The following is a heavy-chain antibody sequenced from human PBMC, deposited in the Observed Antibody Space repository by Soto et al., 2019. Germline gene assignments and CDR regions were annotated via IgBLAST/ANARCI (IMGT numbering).Heavy chain of an antibody. CDR1: GFTFSSYA. J-gene: IGHJ6*02. D-gene: IGHD5-12*01. CDR3: ARGDGYGEAYYYGMDV. CDR2: ISYDGSNK. V-gene: IGHV3-30-3*01. Sequence: GGSLRLSCAASGFTFSSYAMHWVRQAPGKGLEWVAVISYDGSNKYYADSVKGRFTISRDNSKNTLYLQMNSLRAEDTAVYYCARGDGYGEAYYYGMDVWGQGTTVTVSS.